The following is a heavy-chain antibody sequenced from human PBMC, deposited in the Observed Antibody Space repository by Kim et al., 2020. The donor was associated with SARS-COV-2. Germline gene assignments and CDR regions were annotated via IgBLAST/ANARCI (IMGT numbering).Heavy chain of an antibody. J-gene: IGHJ4*02. CDR3: ARLDGDYAPQLKFDY. Sequence: PSLKSRVTISVDTSKNQFSLKLSSVTAADTAVYYCARLDGDYAPQLKFDYWGQGTLVTVSS. D-gene: IGHD4-17*01. V-gene: IGHV4-59*08.